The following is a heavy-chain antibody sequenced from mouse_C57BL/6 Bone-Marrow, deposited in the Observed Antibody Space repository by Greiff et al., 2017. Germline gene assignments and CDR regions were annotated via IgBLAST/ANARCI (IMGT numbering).Heavy chain of an antibody. CDR1: GYSFTGYF. CDR2: INPYNGDT. D-gene: IGHD3-3*01. CDR3: ARGDWFDY. V-gene: IGHV1-20*01. Sequence: VQLQQSGPELVKPGDSVKISCKASGYSFTGYFMNWVMQSHGKGLEWIGRINPYNGDTFYNQKFKGKATLTVDKSSSTAHMELRSLTSEDSAVYYCARGDWFDYWGQGTTLTVSS. J-gene: IGHJ2*01.